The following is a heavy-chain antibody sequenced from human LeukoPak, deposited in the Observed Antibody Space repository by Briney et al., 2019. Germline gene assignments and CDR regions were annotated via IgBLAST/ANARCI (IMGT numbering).Heavy chain of an antibody. J-gene: IGHJ4*02. CDR2: ISVSAAGT. Sequence: PGGSLRLSCAASGFTFSTYAMSWVRQAPGKGLELVSTISVSAAGTYFADSVKGRFTISRDNSKNTLYLQMNNLRAEDTAVYYCAKDSRHLSSTRGGLKESRGGFSDYWGQGTLVTVSS. V-gene: IGHV3-23*01. CDR1: GFTFSTYA. CDR3: AKDSRHLSSTRGGLKESRGGFSDY. D-gene: IGHD6-13*01.